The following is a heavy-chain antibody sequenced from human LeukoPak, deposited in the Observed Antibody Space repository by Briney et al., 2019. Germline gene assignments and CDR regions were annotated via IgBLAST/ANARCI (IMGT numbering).Heavy chain of an antibody. CDR1: GFTFTSHV. D-gene: IGHD1-1*01. V-gene: IGHV3-64D*06. Sequence: PGGSLRLSCSASGFTFTSHVMHWVRQAPGKGLQYVSGISMNVQTTYYAGSVKGRFTISIDSSKNTVYLQMNSLTAEDTAVYYCVREGLERRTNFDYWGQGTLVSVSS. CDR3: VREGLERRTNFDY. CDR2: ISMNVQTT. J-gene: IGHJ4*02.